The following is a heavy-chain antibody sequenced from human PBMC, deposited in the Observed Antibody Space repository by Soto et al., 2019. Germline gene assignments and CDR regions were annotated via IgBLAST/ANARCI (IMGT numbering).Heavy chain of an antibody. Sequence: QVQLVQSGAEVKKPGASVKVSCKASGYTFTSYGISWVRQAPGQGLEWMGCISAYNGNTNYAQMLQGRVTMTTDTSTSTAYMELRSLRSDDTAVYYCAREVLRFLEWFNPRLGMDVWGQGTTVTVSS. V-gene: IGHV1-18*04. CDR3: AREVLRFLEWFNPRLGMDV. D-gene: IGHD3-3*01. CDR2: ISAYNGNT. CDR1: GYTFTSYG. J-gene: IGHJ6*02.